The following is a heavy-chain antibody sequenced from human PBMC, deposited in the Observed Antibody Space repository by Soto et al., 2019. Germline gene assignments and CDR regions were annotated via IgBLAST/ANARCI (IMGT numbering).Heavy chain of an antibody. Sequence: SQALXLTCAISWDIFSINTASWKFIMQSPSRCLEWLGRTYFRSKWYNDYAVSVKSRIIINPDTSKKQFSLQLNSVTPEDTAVYFCDKGDKLRHPTAYEFDTWGQG. J-gene: IGHJ4*02. V-gene: IGHV6-1*01. CDR3: DKGDKLRHPTAYEFDT. CDR1: WDIFSINTAS. CDR2: TYFRSKWYN. D-gene: IGHD5-12*01.